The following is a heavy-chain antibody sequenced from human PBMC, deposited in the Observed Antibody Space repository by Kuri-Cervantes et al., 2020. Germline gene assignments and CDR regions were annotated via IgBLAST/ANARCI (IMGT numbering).Heavy chain of an antibody. CDR3: AKDISPVTDPYYYYGMDV. CDR1: GFTFDDYT. J-gene: IGHJ6*02. Sequence: GGSLRLSCAASGFTFDDYTMHWVRQAPGKGLEWVSLISWDGGSTYYADSVKGRFNISRDNSKNSLYLQMNSLGTEDTALYYCAKDISPVTDPYYYYGMDVWGQGTTVTVSS. V-gene: IGHV3-43*01. D-gene: IGHD4-11*01. CDR2: ISWDGGST.